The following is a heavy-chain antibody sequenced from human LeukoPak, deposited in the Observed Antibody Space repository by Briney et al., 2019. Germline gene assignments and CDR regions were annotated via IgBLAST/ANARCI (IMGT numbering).Heavy chain of an antibody. J-gene: IGHJ6*02. CDR1: GGTFSSYA. Sequence: SVKVSCKASGGTFSSYAISWVRQAPGQGLEWMGGIIPIFGTANYAQKFQGRVTITADESTSTAYMELSSLRSEDTAVYYCAREESEGYDILTGYSMDVWGQGTTVTVSS. CDR2: IIPIFGTA. D-gene: IGHD3-9*01. V-gene: IGHV1-69*13. CDR3: AREESEGYDILTGYSMDV.